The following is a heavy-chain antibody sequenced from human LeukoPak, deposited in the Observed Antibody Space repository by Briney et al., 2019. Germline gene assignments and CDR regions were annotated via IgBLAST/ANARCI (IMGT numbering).Heavy chain of an antibody. V-gene: IGHV3-30*04. CDR3: AKERIVGGYRYGPFDH. Sequence: PGGSLRLSCAASGFTFSSYAMHWVRQAPGKGLEWVAVISYDGSNKYYADSVKGRFTISRDNAKNSLYLQMNSLRAEDTALYYCAKERIVGGYRYGPFDHWGQGTLVTVSS. CDR1: GFTFSSYA. D-gene: IGHD5-18*01. J-gene: IGHJ4*02. CDR2: ISYDGSNK.